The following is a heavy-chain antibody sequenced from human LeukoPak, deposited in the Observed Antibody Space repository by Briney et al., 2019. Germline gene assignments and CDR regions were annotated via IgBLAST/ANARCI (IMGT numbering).Heavy chain of an antibody. V-gene: IGHV4-31*03. Sequence: SQTLSLTCTVSGGSISSGGYYWSWVRQHPEKGLEWIGYVYHSGNTYYTPSLQSRLTILVDTSKNQFSLKLNSVTAADTAVYYCTRVGVEATEFDYWGQGTLVTVSS. D-gene: IGHD1-26*01. CDR1: GGSISSGGYY. CDR2: VYHSGNT. CDR3: TRVGVEATEFDY. J-gene: IGHJ4*02.